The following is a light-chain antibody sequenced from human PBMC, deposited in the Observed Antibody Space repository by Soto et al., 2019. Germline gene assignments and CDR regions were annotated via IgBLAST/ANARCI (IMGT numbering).Light chain of an antibody. Sequence: QSALTQPASVSGSPGQSITISCTGTSSDVGGYNYVSWYQQHPCKSPKLMIYDVSNRPSEVSNRFSGSKSGNTASLTIYGTADDDEAHYYCSSYTSSSTLVFGGGTKLTVL. J-gene: IGLJ2*01. CDR1: SSDVGGYNY. CDR3: SSYTSSSTLV. CDR2: DVS. V-gene: IGLV2-14*01.